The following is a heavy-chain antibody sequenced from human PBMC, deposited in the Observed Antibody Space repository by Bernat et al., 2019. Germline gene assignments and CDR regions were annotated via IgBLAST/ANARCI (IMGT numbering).Heavy chain of an antibody. V-gene: IGHV3-53*04. J-gene: IGHJ4*02. D-gene: IGHD5-24*01. Sequence: EVQLVESGGGLVQPGGSLRLSCSASGFTVSSNYMSWVRQAPGKGLEWVSVSYSGGSTYYADSVKGRFTLSRHNSKNTMYLQMSSLRAEDTAVYYCARGEGGWLQNYYFDYWGQGTLVTVSS. CDR1: GFTVSSNY. CDR3: ARGEGGWLQNYYFDY. CDR2: SYSGGST.